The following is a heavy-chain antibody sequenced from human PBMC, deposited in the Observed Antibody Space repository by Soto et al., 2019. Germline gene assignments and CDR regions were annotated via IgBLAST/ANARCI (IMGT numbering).Heavy chain of an antibody. CDR1: GYISTTYG. CDR3: AREMVRGVGSDY. V-gene: IGHV1-18*01. Sequence: ASLKVSSTASGYISTTYGITWVRQAPGQGLEWMGWISTYNGNTKYAQKLQGRVTMTTDTSTSTAYMELRSLRSDDTAVFYCAREMVRGVGSDYWGQGT. D-gene: IGHD3-10*01. J-gene: IGHJ4*02. CDR2: ISTYNGNT.